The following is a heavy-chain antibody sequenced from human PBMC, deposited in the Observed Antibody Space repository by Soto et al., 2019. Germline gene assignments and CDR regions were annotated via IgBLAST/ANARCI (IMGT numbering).Heavy chain of an antibody. Sequence: QVQLVQSGAEVKKPGASVKVSCKASGYTFTSYDINWVRPATGQGLEWMGWMNPTSGNTGYAYKFQGRVTMTRNTSISTAYMELSSLRSDVTAVYFCARERSGYFDYWGQGTLVTVSS. J-gene: IGHJ4*02. CDR2: MNPTSGNT. CDR3: ARERSGYFDY. D-gene: IGHD2-15*01. V-gene: IGHV1-8*01. CDR1: GYTFTSYD.